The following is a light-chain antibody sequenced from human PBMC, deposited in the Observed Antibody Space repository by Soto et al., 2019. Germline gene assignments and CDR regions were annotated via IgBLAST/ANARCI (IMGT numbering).Light chain of an antibody. CDR3: QQYNDWPPEDT. V-gene: IGKV3-15*01. CDR1: QNVATN. CDR2: GAT. Sequence: EIVMTQSQASLSVSSGESATLSCRASQNVATNLAWYQHKPGQPPRLLIYGATTRATGVPARFSGSGSGTYFTLTIRGPQSEDSALYYCQQYNDWPPEDTFGQGTKLEIK. J-gene: IGKJ2*01.